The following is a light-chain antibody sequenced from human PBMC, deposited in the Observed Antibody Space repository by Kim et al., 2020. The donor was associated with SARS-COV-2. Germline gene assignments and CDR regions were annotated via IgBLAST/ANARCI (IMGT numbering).Light chain of an antibody. CDR2: VNSDGSH. CDR3: QTWGTGFRM. Sequence: QLVLTQSPSASASLGASVKLTCTLSSGHSTYTIAWHQQQPEKGPRYLMNVNSDGSHSKGDGIPDRFSGSSSGAERYLTISSLQSDDEADYYCQTWGTGFRMFGGGTQLTVL. J-gene: IGLJ3*02. V-gene: IGLV4-69*01. CDR1: SGHSTYT.